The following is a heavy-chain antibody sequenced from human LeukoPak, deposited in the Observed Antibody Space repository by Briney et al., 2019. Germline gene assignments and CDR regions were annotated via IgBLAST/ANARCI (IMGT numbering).Heavy chain of an antibody. J-gene: IGHJ4*02. D-gene: IGHD3-16*01. CDR2: IYYSGST. CDR3: ARRRRYDYVWGSHDY. CDR1: GGSISSSSYY. V-gene: IGHV4-39*01. Sequence: SETLSLTCTVSGGSISSSSYYWGRIRQPPGKGLEWIGSIYYSGSTYYNPSLKSRVTISVDTSKNQFSLKLSSVTAADTAVYYCARRRRYDYVWGSHDYWGQGTLVTVSS.